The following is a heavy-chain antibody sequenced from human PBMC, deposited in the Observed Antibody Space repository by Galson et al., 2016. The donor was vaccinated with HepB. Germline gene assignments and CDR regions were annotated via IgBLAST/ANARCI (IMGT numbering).Heavy chain of an antibody. Sequence: SLRLSCAASGFTFSTYAMHWVRQAPGKGLEWVAVISYDGSNRYYADSVKGRFTISRDNSENTLYLQMNSLRPEDTAVYYCASVENFDYWGQGTLVTVSS. CDR3: ASVENFDY. V-gene: IGHV3-30-3*01. CDR1: GFTFSTYA. CDR2: ISYDGSNR. D-gene: IGHD5-24*01. J-gene: IGHJ4*02.